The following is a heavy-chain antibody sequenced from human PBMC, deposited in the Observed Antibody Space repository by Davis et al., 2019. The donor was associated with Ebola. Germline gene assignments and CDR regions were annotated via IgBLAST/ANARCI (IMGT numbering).Heavy chain of an antibody. V-gene: IGHV1-18*01. CDR1: GYTFTSYG. J-gene: IGHJ6*02. CDR3: ARVSGGNGDVGYNDYYYYGMDV. CDR2: ISAYNGNT. D-gene: IGHD5-24*01. Sequence: ASVKVSCKASGYTFTSYGISWVRQAPGQGLEWMGWISAYNGNTNYEQKLQGRVTMTTDTSTSTAYMELRSLRSDDTAVYYCARVSGGNGDVGYNDYYYYGMDVWGQGTTVTVSS.